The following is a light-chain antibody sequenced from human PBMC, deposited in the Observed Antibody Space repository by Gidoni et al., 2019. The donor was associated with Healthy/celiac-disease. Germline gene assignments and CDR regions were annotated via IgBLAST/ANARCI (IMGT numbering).Light chain of an antibody. J-gene: IGLJ2*01. Sequence: NFMLTQPHSVTESPGKTVNISCTRSSGSIPGNYVPWFQQRPGSAPPTVIDENDQRHSEVTDRFSGSIDSSSNTASITSAGLKAEDEADYFCQSDDSTSHVVFGGGTKLTVL. V-gene: IGLV6-57*04. CDR2: END. CDR3: QSDDSTSHVV. CDR1: SGSIPGNY.